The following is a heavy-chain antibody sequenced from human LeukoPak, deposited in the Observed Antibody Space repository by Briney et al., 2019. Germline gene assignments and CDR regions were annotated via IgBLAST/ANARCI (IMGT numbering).Heavy chain of an antibody. CDR2: ISGSGGST. V-gene: IGHV3-23*01. CDR1: GFSFSSYA. CDR3: ANSVMVRAYFDY. D-gene: IGHD3-10*01. Sequence: PGGSLRLSCAAPGFSFSSYAMSWVRQAPGKGLEWVSAISGSGGSTYYADSAKGRFTISRDNAKNSLYLQMNSLRAADTAVYYCANSVMVRAYFDYWGQGTLVTVSS. J-gene: IGHJ4*02.